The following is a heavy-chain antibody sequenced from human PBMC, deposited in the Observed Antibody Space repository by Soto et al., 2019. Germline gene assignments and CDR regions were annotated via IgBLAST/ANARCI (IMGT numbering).Heavy chain of an antibody. V-gene: IGHV1-45*02. CDR3: ARVSSSWYKDYFDY. Sequence: SVKVSCKASGYTFTYRYLHWVRQAPGQALEWMGWITPFNGNTNYAQKFQDRVTITRDESTSTAYMELSSLRSEDTAVYYCARVSSSWYKDYFDYWGQGTLVTVSS. D-gene: IGHD6-13*01. CDR2: ITPFNGNT. J-gene: IGHJ4*02. CDR1: GYTFTYRY.